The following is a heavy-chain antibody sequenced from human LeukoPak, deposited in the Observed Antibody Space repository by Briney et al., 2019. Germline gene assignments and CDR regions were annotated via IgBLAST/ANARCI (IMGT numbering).Heavy chain of an antibody. J-gene: IGHJ5*02. V-gene: IGHV4-59*01. CDR1: GGSISSYY. CDR3: ARDRYYYDSSGWNWFDP. D-gene: IGHD3-22*01. Sequence: PSETLSLTCTVSGGSISSYYWSWIRQPPGKGLEWIGYIYYSGSTYYNPSLKSRVTISVDTSKNQFSLKLSSVTAADTAAYYCARDRYYYDSSGWNWFDPWGQGTLVTVSS. CDR2: IYYSGST.